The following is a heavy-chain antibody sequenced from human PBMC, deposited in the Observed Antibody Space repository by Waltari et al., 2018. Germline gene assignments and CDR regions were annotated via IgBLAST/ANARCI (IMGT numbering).Heavy chain of an antibody. CDR3: ARQARIDGINV. CDR2: IYYTGSA. Sequence: QVHLQESGPGLVKPSETLSLPCTVSGRSTTNYYWSWIRQAPGKGLEWIGYIYYTGSANYSPSLKSRVTISLDTSKNQFSLKLTSVTAADTAVYYCARQARIDGINVWGQGTTVTVSS. D-gene: IGHD1-26*01. V-gene: IGHV4-59*08. CDR1: GRSTTNYY. J-gene: IGHJ6*02.